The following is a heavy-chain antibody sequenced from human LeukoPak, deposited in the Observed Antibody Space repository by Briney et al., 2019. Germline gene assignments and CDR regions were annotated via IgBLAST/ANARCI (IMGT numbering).Heavy chain of an antibody. D-gene: IGHD3-16*01. J-gene: IGHJ6*02. V-gene: IGHV1-3*01. CDR2: INAGNGNT. CDR3: VCGGYYYSGMDV. CDR1: GYSFSRHG. Sequence: ASVKVSCKASGYSFSRHGISWVRQAPGHGLEWMGCINAGNGNTKYSQKFQGRVTITRDTSASTAYMELSSLRSEDTAVYYCVCGGYYYSGMDVWGQGTTVTVSS.